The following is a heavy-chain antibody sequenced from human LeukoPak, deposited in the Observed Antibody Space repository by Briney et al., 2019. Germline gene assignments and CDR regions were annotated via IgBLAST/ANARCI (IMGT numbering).Heavy chain of an antibody. CDR1: GFTVSNKY. D-gene: IGHD2-15*01. CDR3: AREMYCSGGSCYGDAFDM. CDR2: IYSGGST. Sequence: GGSLGLSCAASGFTVSNKYMSWVRQAPGRGLEWVSVIYSGGSTYYSDSVKGRFSISRDKSKNTLYLQMNSLRAEDTALYYCAREMYCSGGSCYGDAFDMWGQGTMVTVSS. V-gene: IGHV3-66*01. J-gene: IGHJ3*02.